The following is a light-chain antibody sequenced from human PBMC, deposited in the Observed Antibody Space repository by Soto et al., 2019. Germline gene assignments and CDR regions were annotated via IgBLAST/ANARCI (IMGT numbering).Light chain of an antibody. J-gene: IGLJ1*01. Sequence: QTVVTQEPSHSVSPGGTVTLTCGLSSGSVSTNYYPSWYQQTPGQAPRTLIYSTNTRSSGVPDRFSGSILGNKAALTITGAQADDDSDYYCMLYMGSGTYVFGIGSKLTVL. V-gene: IGLV8-61*01. CDR3: MLYMGSGTYV. CDR1: SGSVSTNYY. CDR2: STN.